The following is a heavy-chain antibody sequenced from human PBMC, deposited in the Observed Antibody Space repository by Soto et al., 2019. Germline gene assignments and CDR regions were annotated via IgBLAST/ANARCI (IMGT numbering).Heavy chain of an antibody. D-gene: IGHD3-10*01. CDR3: AKDTLLRGSGSPCYMDV. V-gene: IGHV3-23*01. CDR2: ISGSGGST. CDR1: GFTFSSYA. Sequence: PGGSLRLSCAASGFTFSSYAMSWVRQAPGKGLEWVSAISGSGGSTYYADSVKGRFTISRDNSKDTLYLQMNSLRAEDTAVYYCAKDTLLRGSGSPCYMDVWGKGTTVTVSS. J-gene: IGHJ6*03.